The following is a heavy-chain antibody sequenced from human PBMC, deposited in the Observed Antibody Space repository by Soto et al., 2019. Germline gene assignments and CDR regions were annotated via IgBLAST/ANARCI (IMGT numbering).Heavy chain of an antibody. V-gene: IGHV3-23*01. J-gene: IGHJ2*01. D-gene: IGHD4-17*01. Sequence: EVQLLESGGGLLQPGGSLRLSCAASGFTFGGYAMNWVRQAPGKALEWVSGISGGGDATFYTDSVKGRFTISRDNSGNTLYLQMNSLRAEDTAVYFCGRKSQGSVTVTGNWYFDLWGRGTLVTVSS. CDR2: ISGGGDAT. CDR3: GRKSQGSVTVTGNWYFDL. CDR1: GFTFGGYA.